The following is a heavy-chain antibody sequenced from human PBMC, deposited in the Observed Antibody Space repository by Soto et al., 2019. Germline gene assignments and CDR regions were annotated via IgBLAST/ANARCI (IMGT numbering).Heavy chain of an antibody. CDR1: GFSLSTSGVG. J-gene: IGHJ3*02. D-gene: IGHD2-15*01. CDR3: AHTVDIVVVVAAKGAFDI. CDR2: IYWDDDK. V-gene: IGHV2-5*02. Sequence: SGPTLVNPTQTLTLTCTFSGFSLSTSGVGVGWIRQPPGKALEWLALIYWDDDKRYSPSPKSRLTITKDTSKNQVVLTMTNMDPVDTATYYCAHTVDIVVVVAAKGAFDIWGQGTMVTVSS.